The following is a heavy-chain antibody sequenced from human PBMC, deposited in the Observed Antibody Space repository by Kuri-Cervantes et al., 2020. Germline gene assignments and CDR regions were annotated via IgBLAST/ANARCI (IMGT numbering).Heavy chain of an antibody. Sequence: SETLSLTCTVSGGSISSSSYYWGWIRQPPGKGLEWIGSIYHSGSTYYNPSLKSRVTISVDTSKNQFSLKLSSVTAADTAVYYCARLQHSGLHGAGSFDIWGQGTMVTVSS. J-gene: IGHJ3*02. D-gene: IGHD5-12*01. CDR3: ARLQHSGLHGAGSFDI. V-gene: IGHV4-39*01. CDR2: IYHSGST. CDR1: GGSISSSSYY.